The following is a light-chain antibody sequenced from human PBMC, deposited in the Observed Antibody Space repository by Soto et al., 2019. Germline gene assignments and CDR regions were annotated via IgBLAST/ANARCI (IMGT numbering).Light chain of an antibody. V-gene: IGKV3-20*01. CDR3: QQYGSSRWT. Sequence: TQSPATLSVSPGETARLSCRASQSVGSTLAWHQQKPGQAPRLLIYGASSRATGIPDRFSGSGSGTDFTLSISRLEPGDFAVYYSQQYGSSRWTFGQGTKVDIK. CDR1: QSVGST. J-gene: IGKJ1*01. CDR2: GAS.